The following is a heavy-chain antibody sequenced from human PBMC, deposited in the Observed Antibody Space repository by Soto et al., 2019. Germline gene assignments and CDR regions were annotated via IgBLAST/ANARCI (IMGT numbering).Heavy chain of an antibody. J-gene: IGHJ4*02. CDR3: ARGGWGTSSWYGY. CDR2: INHSGST. D-gene: IGHD6-13*01. V-gene: IGHV4-34*01. Sequence: PSETLSLTCAVYGGSFSGYYWSWIRQPPGKGLEWIGEINHSGSTNYNPSLKSRVTISVDTSKNQFSLKLSSVTAADTAVYYCARGGWGTSSWYGYWGQGTLVTVSS. CDR1: GGSFSGYY.